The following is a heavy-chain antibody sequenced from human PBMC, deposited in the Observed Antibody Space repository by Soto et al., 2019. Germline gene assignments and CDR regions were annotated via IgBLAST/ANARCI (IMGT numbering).Heavy chain of an antibody. V-gene: IGHV4-31*01. CDR1: GGSISGVGYY. D-gene: IGHD6-13*01. CDR2: IFHDGTT. CDR3: ARAWTAAAGWANWFDL. J-gene: IGHJ5*02. Sequence: QLQLQESGPGLVEPSQTLSLTCTVSGGSISGVGYYWSWIRQNPGKGLEWIGYIFHDGTTYYNPSLKSPLTISGDTSKTQFSLKLNSVTAADTAVYSCARAWTAAAGWANWFDLWGQGTLVTVSS.